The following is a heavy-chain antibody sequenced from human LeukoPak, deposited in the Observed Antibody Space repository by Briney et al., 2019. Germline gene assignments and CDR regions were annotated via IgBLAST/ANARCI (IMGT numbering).Heavy chain of an antibody. J-gene: IGHJ5*02. CDR3: ARDNPGTYSSNFRVGFDP. CDR1: GGSISSYY. D-gene: IGHD6-13*01. Sequence: SETLSLTCTVSGGSISSYYWSWIRQPPGKGLEWIGYIYYSGSTNYNPSLKSRVTISVDTSKNQFSLKPSSVTAADTAVYYCARDNPGTYSSNFRVGFDPWGQGTLVTVYS. CDR2: IYYSGST. V-gene: IGHV4-59*01.